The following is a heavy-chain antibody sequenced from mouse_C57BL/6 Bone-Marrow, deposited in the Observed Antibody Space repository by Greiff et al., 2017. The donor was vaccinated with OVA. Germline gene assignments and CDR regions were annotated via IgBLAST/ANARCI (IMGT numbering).Heavy chain of an antibody. CDR3: ARASWDFDY. CDR1: GYSFTGYY. V-gene: IGHV1-42*01. J-gene: IGHJ2*01. CDR2: INPSTGGT. D-gene: IGHD4-1*01. Sequence: EVQLKESGPELVKPGASVKISCKASGYSFTGYYMNWVKQSPEKSLEWIGEINPSTGGTTYNQKFKAKATLTVDKSSSTAYMQLKSLTSEDSAVYYCARASWDFDYWGQGTTLTVSS.